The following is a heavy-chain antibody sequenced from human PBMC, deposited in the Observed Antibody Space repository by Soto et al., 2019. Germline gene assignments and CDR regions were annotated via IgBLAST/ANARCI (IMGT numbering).Heavy chain of an antibody. Sequence: EVQLVESGGGLVQPGGSLRLSCAASGFTVSSKYMSWVRQAPGKGLEWVSLIQSGGSTYYAGSVKGRFTISRDNFENTLILQMHSLRVEDTPVYYCTRDDVHCIGRSCNGVLIDVWGKGTTVTVS. CDR3: TRDDVHCIGRSCNGVLIDV. CDR2: IQSGGST. J-gene: IGHJ6*03. V-gene: IGHV3-66*01. D-gene: IGHD2-15*01. CDR1: GFTVSSKY.